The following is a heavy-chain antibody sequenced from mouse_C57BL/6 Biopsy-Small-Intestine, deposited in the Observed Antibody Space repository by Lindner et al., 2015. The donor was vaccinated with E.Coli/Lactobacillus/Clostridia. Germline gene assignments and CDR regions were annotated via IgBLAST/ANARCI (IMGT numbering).Heavy chain of an antibody. J-gene: IGHJ4*01. CDR2: ISAYNGNT. CDR3: AGGYYGSGTYYNGELFNY. CDR1: GYTFTSYG. V-gene: IGHV1-74*01. D-gene: IGHD1-1*02. Sequence: SVKVSCKASGYTFTSYGISWVRQAPGQGLEWMGWISAYNGNTNYAQKLRGRVSLTTDTSTNTAYMELRSLRSDDTAVYYCAGGYYGSGTYYNGELFNYWGQGTLVTVSS.